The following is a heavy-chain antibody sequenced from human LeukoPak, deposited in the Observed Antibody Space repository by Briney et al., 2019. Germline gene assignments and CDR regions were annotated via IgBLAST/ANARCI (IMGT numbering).Heavy chain of an antibody. V-gene: IGHV3-23*01. CDR1: GFTFSSYA. CDR3: AKGLRPYYDILTGLDY. CDR2: ISGSGGST. D-gene: IGHD3-9*01. J-gene: IGHJ4*02. Sequence: GGSLRLSCAASGFTFSSYAMSWVRQAPGKGLEWVSAISGSGGSTYYADSVKGRFTISRDNSKNTLYLQMNSLRAEDTAVYYSAKGLRPYYDILTGLDYWGQGTLVTVSS.